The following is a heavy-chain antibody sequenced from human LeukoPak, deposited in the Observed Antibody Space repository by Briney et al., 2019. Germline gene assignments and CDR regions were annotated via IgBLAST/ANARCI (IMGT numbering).Heavy chain of an antibody. Sequence: ASVKVSCKASGGTFSSYAISWVRQAPGQGLEWMGRIIPILGIANYAQKFQGRVTITADKSTSTAYMELSSLRSEDTAVYYCARDTVAGAEIFDYWGQGTPVTVSS. D-gene: IGHD6-19*01. CDR1: GGTFSSYA. CDR3: ARDTVAGAEIFDY. V-gene: IGHV1-69*04. J-gene: IGHJ4*02. CDR2: IIPILGIA.